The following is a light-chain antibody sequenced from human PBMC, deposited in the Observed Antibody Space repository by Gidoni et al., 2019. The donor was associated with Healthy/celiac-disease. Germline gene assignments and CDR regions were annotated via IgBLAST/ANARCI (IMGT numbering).Light chain of an antibody. V-gene: IGKV1-5*01. CDR1: QSISSW. Sequence: DIQMTQSPSTLSASVGDRVTITCRASQSISSWLAWYQQKPGQAPKHLIYDAYRLESGVPSRFSGSGSGTEFTLTISSLQPDDFATYYCQQYNSYSSFGQGTKLEIK. CDR3: QQYNSYSS. CDR2: DAY. J-gene: IGKJ2*01.